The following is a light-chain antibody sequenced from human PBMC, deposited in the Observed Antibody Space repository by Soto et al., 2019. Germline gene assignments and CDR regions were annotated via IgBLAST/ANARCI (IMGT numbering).Light chain of an antibody. V-gene: IGKV1-39*01. CDR2: GAS. CDR1: QTISSY. Sequence: DIQMTQSPSSLSASVGDRVTITCRASQTISSYLNWYQQKPGKPPKLLIYGASSLQTGVPSRFSGSGSGTDFTLTISSLQPEDFATYFCQQSYITPWTFGQGTKV. CDR3: QQSYITPWT. J-gene: IGKJ1*01.